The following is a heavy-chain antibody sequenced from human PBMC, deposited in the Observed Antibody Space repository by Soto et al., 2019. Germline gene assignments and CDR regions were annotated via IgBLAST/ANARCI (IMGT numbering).Heavy chain of an antibody. CDR2: IIPIFGTA. Sequence: QVQLVQSGAEVKKPGSSVKVSCKASGGTFSSYAISWVRQAPGQGLEWMGGIIPIFGTANYAQKFQGRVTITADKSTSTAYMELSSLRSEDTALYYCASQGSWNWNYVSHPNYYYYGMDVWGQGTTVTVSS. CDR1: GGTFSSYA. V-gene: IGHV1-69*06. CDR3: ASQGSWNWNYVSHPNYYYYGMDV. J-gene: IGHJ6*02. D-gene: IGHD1-7*01.